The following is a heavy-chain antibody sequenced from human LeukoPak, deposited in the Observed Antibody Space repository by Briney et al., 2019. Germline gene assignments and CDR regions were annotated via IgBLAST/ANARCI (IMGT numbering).Heavy chain of an antibody. CDR1: GFTFSSYA. V-gene: IGHV3-30*04. CDR3: GRGEYYYDSRNNY. J-gene: IGHJ4*02. Sequence: GGSLRLSCAASGFTFSSYAMHWVRQAPGKGLEWVAVISYDGSNKYYADSVKGRFTISRDNSKNTLYLQMSSLRAEDTAVYYCGRGEYYYDSRNNYGGQEPRVTVSS. CDR2: ISYDGSNK. D-gene: IGHD3-22*01.